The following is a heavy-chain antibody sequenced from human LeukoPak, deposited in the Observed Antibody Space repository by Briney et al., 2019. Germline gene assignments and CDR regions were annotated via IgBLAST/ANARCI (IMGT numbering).Heavy chain of an antibody. V-gene: IGHV1-2*02. Sequence: ASVKVSCKASGYAFTDYFIHWVRQAPGPGLEWMGWINPSDGGTIYAQKFQGRVTMTRDSSIRTAYMEMNRLRSDDTAVYYCATTTRSTASFLSWGQGTLVTVSS. J-gene: IGHJ5*02. CDR2: INPSDGGT. CDR3: ATTTRSTASFLS. CDR1: GYAFTDYF. D-gene: IGHD1-1*01.